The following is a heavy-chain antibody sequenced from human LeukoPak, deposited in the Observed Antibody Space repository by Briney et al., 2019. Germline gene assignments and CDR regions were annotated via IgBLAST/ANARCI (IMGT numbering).Heavy chain of an antibody. J-gene: IGHJ6*03. D-gene: IGHD2-2*01. CDR1: GYTFTGYY. Sequence: ASVTVSCKASGYTFTGYYMHWVRQAPGQELEGMGWINPNSGGTNYAQKFQGRVTMTRDTSINTAYMELSRLRSDDTAVYYCARVKIGYCSSTSCHPHYYYYYYMDVWGKGTTVTVSS. V-gene: IGHV1-2*02. CDR3: ARVKIGYCSSTSCHPHYYYYYYMDV. CDR2: INPNSGGT.